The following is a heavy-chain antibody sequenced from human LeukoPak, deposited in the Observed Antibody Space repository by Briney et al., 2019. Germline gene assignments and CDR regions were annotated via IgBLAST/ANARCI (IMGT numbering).Heavy chain of an antibody. J-gene: IGHJ4*02. V-gene: IGHV4-34*01. CDR2: INHSGST. Sequence: PSETLSLTCAVYGGSFSGYYWSWIRQPPAKGLEWIGEINHSGSTNYNPSLKSRVTISVDTSKNQFSLKLSSVTAADTAVYYCARYYRGGWYYLDYWGQGTLVTVSS. D-gene: IGHD6-19*01. CDR3: ARYYRGGWYYLDY. CDR1: GGSFSGYY.